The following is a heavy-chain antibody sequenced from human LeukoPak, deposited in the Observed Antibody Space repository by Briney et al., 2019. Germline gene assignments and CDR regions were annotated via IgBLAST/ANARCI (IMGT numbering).Heavy chain of an antibody. V-gene: IGHV3-23*01. CDR1: GFTFSSYS. D-gene: IGHD7-27*01. J-gene: IGHJ4*02. CDR3: AKANWVSNADAVY. CDR2: MSGSGDKI. Sequence: GGSLRLSCAASGFTFSSYSLSWVRHAAGKGLEWVSGMSGSGDKIRYADSVRGRFTISRDNSKNTLYLQMNSLRVEDTAIYYCAKANWVSNADAVYWGQGTLVTVSS.